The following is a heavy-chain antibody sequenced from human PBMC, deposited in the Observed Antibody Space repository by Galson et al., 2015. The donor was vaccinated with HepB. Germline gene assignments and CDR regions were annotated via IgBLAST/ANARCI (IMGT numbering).Heavy chain of an antibody. J-gene: IGHJ4*02. CDR2: IIPIFGTA. CDR1: GGTFSSYA. V-gene: IGHV1-69*13. CDR3: ATNRMTTVTTRVVYYFDY. D-gene: IGHD4-11*01. Sequence: SVKVSCKASGGTFSSYAISWVRQAPGQGLEWMGGIIPIFGTANYAQKFQGRVTITADESTSTAYMELSSLRSEDTAVYYCATNRMTTVTTRVVYYFDYWGQGTLATVSS.